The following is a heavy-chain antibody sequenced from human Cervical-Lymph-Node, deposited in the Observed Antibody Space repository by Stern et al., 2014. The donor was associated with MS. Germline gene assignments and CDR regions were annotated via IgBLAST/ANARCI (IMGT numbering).Heavy chain of an antibody. CDR2: IYYSGST. CDR3: ARDVGMDS. V-gene: IGHV4-59*01. J-gene: IGHJ5*01. Sequence: QVQLQESGPGLVQPSETLSLTCTVSGVSISTYYWSWIRQPPGKGLEWIGYIYYSGSTTYNPSLKSRVTMSVDTSRSQFSLKLSSVTAADTAVYYCARDVGMDSWGQGTLVTVSS. CDR1: GVSISTYY. D-gene: IGHD6-13*01.